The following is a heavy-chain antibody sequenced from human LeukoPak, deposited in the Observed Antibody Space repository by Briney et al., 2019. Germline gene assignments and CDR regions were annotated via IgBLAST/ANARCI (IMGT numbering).Heavy chain of an antibody. J-gene: IGHJ4*02. CDR2: FDPEDGET. D-gene: IGHD3-16*01. CDR3: ATAPTRGIPGEFDY. Sequence: ASVKVPCKVSGYTLTELSMHWVRQAPGKGLEWMGGFDPEDGETIYAQKFQGKVTMTEDTSTDTAYMELSSLRSEDTAVYYCATAPTRGIPGEFDYWGQGTLVTVSS. V-gene: IGHV1-24*01. CDR1: GYTLTELS.